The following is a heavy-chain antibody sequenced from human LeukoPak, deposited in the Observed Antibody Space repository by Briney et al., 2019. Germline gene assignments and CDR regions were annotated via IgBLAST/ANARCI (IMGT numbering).Heavy chain of an antibody. CDR2: IYTSGST. D-gene: IGHD5-24*01. J-gene: IGHJ3*02. CDR1: GGSISGYY. Sequence: SETLSLTCTVSGGSISGYYWSWIRQPAGKGLEWIGRIYTSGSTNYNPFLKSRVTMSVDTSKNQFSLKLSSVTAADTAVYYCAREMATMVAFDIWGQGTMVTVSS. CDR3: AREMATMVAFDI. V-gene: IGHV4-4*07.